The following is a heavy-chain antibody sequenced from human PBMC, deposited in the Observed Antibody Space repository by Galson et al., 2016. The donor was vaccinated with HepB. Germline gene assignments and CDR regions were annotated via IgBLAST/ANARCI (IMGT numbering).Heavy chain of an antibody. CDR1: GYTFTDFY. J-gene: IGHJ4*02. CDR2: INPNTGGT. V-gene: IGHV1-2*02. CDR3: ARDTGFRPGVISGVNKDY. D-gene: IGHD1-20*01. Sequence: SVKVSCKASGYTFTDFYMHWVRQAPGHGLEWVGWINPNTGGTNYAQKFHGRVTMTRDTSISSAYMELSSLRSDDTAVYYCARDTGFRPGVISGVNKDYWGQGTLVTVSS.